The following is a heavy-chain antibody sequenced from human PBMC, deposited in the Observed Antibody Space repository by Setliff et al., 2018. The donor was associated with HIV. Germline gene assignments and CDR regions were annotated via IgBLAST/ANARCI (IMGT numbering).Heavy chain of an antibody. CDR1: GYTFTGYY. CDR2: INPNSGGT. J-gene: IGHJ5*02. D-gene: IGHD3-22*01. Sequence: ASVKVSCKASGYTFTGYYMHWVRQAPGQGLEWMGWINPNSGGTTYAQKFQGRVTITADKSTSTAYMELSSLRSEDTAVYYCARRRYYYDSSGYSFDGWLDPWGQGTLVTVSS. V-gene: IGHV1-2*02. CDR3: ARRRYYYDSSGYSFDGWLDP.